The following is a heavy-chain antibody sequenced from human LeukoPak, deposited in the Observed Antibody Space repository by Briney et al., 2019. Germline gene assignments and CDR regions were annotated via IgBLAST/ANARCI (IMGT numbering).Heavy chain of an antibody. V-gene: IGHV4-4*07. CDR1: GGSISSYD. CDR3: ARGLAAAYDYNWFDS. Sequence: PSETLSLTGTVSGGSISSYDWSWIRQPAGKGPEWIGRIYASGNTRYNPSLKSRLTMSVGTSKNQFSLKLSSVTAADTAIYFCARGLAAAYDYNWFDSWGQGTLVTVSS. CDR2: IYASGNT. J-gene: IGHJ5*01. D-gene: IGHD5-12*01.